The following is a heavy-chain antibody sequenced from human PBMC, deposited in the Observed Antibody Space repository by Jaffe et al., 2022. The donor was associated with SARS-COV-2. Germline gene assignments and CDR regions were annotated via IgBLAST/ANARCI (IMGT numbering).Heavy chain of an antibody. Sequence: EVQLVESGGGLVQPGGSLRLSCAASGFTFSSYWMHWVRQAPGKGLVWVSRINSDGSSTSYADSVKGRFTISRDNAKNTLYLQMNSLRAEDTAVYYCAREAYSYGFCAFDIWGQGTMVTVSS. J-gene: IGHJ3*02. D-gene: IGHD5-18*01. CDR2: INSDGSST. V-gene: IGHV3-74*01. CDR3: AREAYSYGFCAFDI. CDR1: GFTFSSYW.